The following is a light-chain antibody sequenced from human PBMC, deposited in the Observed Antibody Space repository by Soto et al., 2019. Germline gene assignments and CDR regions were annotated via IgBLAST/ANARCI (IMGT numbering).Light chain of an antibody. CDR2: KAS. CDR1: QSISSW. J-gene: IGKJ1*01. V-gene: IGKV1-5*03. Sequence: DIQMTQSPSTLSASVGDRVTITCRASQSISSWLAWYQQKPGKAPKLLIYKASSLESGVPSRFSGSGSGTEFTPTISSLQPDDFATYYCQQYNSYSTFGQGTKVDIK. CDR3: QQYNSYST.